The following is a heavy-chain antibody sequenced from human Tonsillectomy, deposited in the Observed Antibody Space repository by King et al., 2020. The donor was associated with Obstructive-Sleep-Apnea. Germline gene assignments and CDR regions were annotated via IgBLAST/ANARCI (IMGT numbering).Heavy chain of an antibody. CDR2: INIDGIST. CDR3: ARARVVRGYYYYYGMDV. J-gene: IGHJ6*02. V-gene: IGHV3-74*01. Sequence: VQLVESGGALVQPGGSLRLSCAASGFTVSSYWMHWVRQAPGKGLVWVSHINIDGISTSYADSVKGRFTISRYNAKNTLYRQMKSLRAEDTAVYFCARARVVRGYYYYYGMDVWGQGTAVTVSS. D-gene: IGHD3-10*01. CDR1: GFTVSSYW.